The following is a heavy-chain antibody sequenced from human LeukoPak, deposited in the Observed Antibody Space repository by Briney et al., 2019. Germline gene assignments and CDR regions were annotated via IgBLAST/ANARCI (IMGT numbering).Heavy chain of an antibody. Sequence: GGSLRLSCAASGFTFSSYAMHWVRQAPGKGLEWVAVISYDGGNKYYADSVKGRFTISRDNSKNTLYLQMNSLRAEDTAVYYCARDWEGDAFDIWGQGTMVTVSS. V-gene: IGHV3-30-3*01. CDR1: GFTFSSYA. D-gene: IGHD1-26*01. J-gene: IGHJ3*02. CDR2: ISYDGGNK. CDR3: ARDWEGDAFDI.